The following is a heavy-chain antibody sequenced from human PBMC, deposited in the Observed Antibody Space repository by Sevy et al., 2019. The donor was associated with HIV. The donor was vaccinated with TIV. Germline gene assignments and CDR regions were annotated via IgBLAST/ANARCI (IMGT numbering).Heavy chain of an antibody. V-gene: IGHV1-18*04. CDR3: AREGSGSYLPPSDY. CDR2: ISAYNGNT. D-gene: IGHD1-26*01. J-gene: IGHJ4*02. Sequence: ASVKVSCKASGYTFTSYGISWVRQAPGQGLEWMGWISAYNGNTNYAQKLQGRVTMTTDTSTSTAYMELRSLRSDDTAVEYCAREGSGSYLPPSDYWGQGTLVTVSS. CDR1: GYTFTSYG.